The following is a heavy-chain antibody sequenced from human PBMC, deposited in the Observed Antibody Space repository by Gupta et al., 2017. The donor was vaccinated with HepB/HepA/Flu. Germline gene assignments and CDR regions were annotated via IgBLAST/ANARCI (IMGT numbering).Heavy chain of an antibody. D-gene: IGHD2-21*01. V-gene: IGHV1-2*02. CDR1: GYTFTGYY. CDR2: INPNSGGT. CDR3: ARELPYRDQRRNKIGAFDI. J-gene: IGHJ3*02. Sequence: QVQLVQSGAEVKKPGASVKVSCKASGYTFTGYYMHWVRQAPGQGLEWMGWINPNSGGTNYAQKFQGRVTMTRDTSISTAYMELSRLRSDDTAVYYCARELPYRDQRRNKIGAFDIWGQGTMVTVSS.